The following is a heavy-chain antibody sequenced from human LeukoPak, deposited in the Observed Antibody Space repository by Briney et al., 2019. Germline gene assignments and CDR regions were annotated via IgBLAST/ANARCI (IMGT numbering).Heavy chain of an antibody. V-gene: IGHV3-30*18. CDR1: GFTFSSYG. Sequence: GGSLRPSCAASGFTFSSYGMHWVRQAPGKGLEWVAVISYDGSNKYYADSVKGRFTISRDNSKNTLYLQMNSLRAEDTAVYYCAKVGGSGSSLDYWGQGTLVTVSS. CDR3: AKVGGSGSSLDY. CDR2: ISYDGSNK. J-gene: IGHJ4*02. D-gene: IGHD3-10*01.